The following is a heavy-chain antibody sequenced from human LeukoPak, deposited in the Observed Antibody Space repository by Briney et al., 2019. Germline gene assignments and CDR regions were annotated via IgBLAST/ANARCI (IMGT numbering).Heavy chain of an antibody. CDR1: GGSISSSSYY. V-gene: IGHV4-39*01. Sequence: SETLSLTCTVSGGSISSSSYYWGWIRQPPGKGLEWIGSIYYSGSTYYNPSLKSRVTISVDTSKNQFSLKLSSVTAADTAVYYCASDGADYYDSSGYYRGIDYWGQGTLVTVSS. CDR3: ASDGADYYDSSGYYRGIDY. CDR2: IYYSGST. J-gene: IGHJ4*02. D-gene: IGHD3-22*01.